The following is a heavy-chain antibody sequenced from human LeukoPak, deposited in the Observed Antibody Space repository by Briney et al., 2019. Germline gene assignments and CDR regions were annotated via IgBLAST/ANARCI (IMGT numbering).Heavy chain of an antibody. Sequence: PGGSLRLSCAASGFTFSSYAMSWVRQAPGKGLEWVSAISGSGGSTYYADSVKGRFTISRDNSKNTLYLQMNSLRAEDTAVYYCARAAASLVVVAAHDAFDIWGQGTMVTVSS. CDR1: GFTFSSYA. CDR2: ISGSGGST. J-gene: IGHJ3*02. D-gene: IGHD2-15*01. CDR3: ARAAASLVVVAAHDAFDI. V-gene: IGHV3-23*01.